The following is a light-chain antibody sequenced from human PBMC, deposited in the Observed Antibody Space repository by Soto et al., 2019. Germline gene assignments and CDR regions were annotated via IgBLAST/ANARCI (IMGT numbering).Light chain of an antibody. CDR2: GAV. CDR1: QSVSGN. V-gene: IGKV3D-15*01. Sequence: EIVMTQSPATLSASPGERVTLSCRVSQSVSGNLAWYQQKPGQAPRLLIYGAVTRATGIPARFSGRGSGTEFTLTITSLQSEDFAVYYCQQYNKWPLTFGQGTKVDIK. J-gene: IGKJ1*01. CDR3: QQYNKWPLT.